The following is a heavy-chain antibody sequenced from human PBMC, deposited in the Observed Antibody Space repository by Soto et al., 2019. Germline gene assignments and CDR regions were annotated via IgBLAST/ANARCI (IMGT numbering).Heavy chain of an antibody. CDR1: GFTFRNYC. V-gene: IGHV3-33*01. CDR3: ARGLHSLFDY. J-gene: IGHJ4*02. D-gene: IGHD2-21*01. Sequence: QVQLVESGGGVVQPGGSLRLSCAASGFTFRNYCMHWVRQAPGKGLEWVAVIWYDGNNKYYAESVKGRLTISRDNSNNTLYVQMPSLRAEDTAVYYCARGLHSLFDYWGQGTLVTVSS. CDR2: IWYDGNNK.